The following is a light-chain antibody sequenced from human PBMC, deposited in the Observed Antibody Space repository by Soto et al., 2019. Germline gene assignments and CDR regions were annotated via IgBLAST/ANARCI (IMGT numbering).Light chain of an antibody. CDR3: QQYDIATG. Sequence: EIVMTHSPATLSVSPGERATLSCRASESVSTNLAWYQHKPGQAPRLLIYAASTRATGIPARFSGSGSRTEFTLTISSLQSEDFAVYYCQQYDIATGFGGGTKVDIK. CDR1: ESVSTN. CDR2: AAS. J-gene: IGKJ4*01. V-gene: IGKV3-15*01.